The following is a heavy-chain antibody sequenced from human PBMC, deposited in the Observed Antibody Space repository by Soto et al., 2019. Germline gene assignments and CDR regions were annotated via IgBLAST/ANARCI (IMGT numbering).Heavy chain of an antibody. V-gene: IGHV3-7*03. CDR3: ARVRLSSSTHNWFDP. CDR1: GFTFSNSW. J-gene: IGHJ5*02. D-gene: IGHD2-2*01. Sequence: PGGSLRLSCVDSGFTFSNSWMSWVRQAPGKGPEWVANINQDGSQQYYVDSMKGRFTISRDNAKSSLYLQMNSLRADDTAVYYCARVRLSSSTHNWFDPWGQGTLVTVSS. CDR2: INQDGSQQ.